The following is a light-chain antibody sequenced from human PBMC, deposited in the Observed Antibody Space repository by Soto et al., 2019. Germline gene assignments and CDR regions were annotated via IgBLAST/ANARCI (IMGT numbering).Light chain of an antibody. J-gene: IGLJ1*01. CDR2: QVS. CDR3: SSYTSSNTFYV. Sequence: QSVLTQPASVSGSPGQSITISCTGTSSDVGGYYYVSWYQHHPGKAPKLMIYQVSNRPSGVSNRFSGSKSGNTASLTISGLQAEDEADYYCSSYTSSNTFYVFGTGTKLTFL. V-gene: IGLV2-14*01. CDR1: SSDVGGYYY.